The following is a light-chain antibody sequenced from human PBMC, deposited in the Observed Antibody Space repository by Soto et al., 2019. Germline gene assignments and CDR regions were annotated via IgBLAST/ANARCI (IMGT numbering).Light chain of an antibody. Sequence: QSVLTQPPSASGTPGQRVTISCSGSSSNIGSNTVNWYQQLPGADPKLLIQSNNQRPSGVPDRFSGSQSGTSASLAISGLQSEDEAEYYCAVWDDSLNGYVFGTGTKLTVL. CDR1: SSNIGSNT. CDR2: SNN. CDR3: AVWDDSLNGYV. V-gene: IGLV1-44*01. J-gene: IGLJ1*01.